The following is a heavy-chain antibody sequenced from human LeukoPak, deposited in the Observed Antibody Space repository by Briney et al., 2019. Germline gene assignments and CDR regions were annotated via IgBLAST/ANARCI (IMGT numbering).Heavy chain of an antibody. J-gene: IGHJ6*02. CDR2: IYHSGST. V-gene: IGHV4-30-2*01. CDR1: GGSVSSGGYS. Sequence: SQTLSLTCAVSGGSVSSGGYSWRWIRQPPGKGLEWIGYIYHSGSTYYNPSLKSRVTISVDRSKNQFSLKLSSVTAADTAVYYCARGGSSTSCVYGMDVWGQGTTVTVSS. CDR3: ARGGSSTSCVYGMDV. D-gene: IGHD2-2*01.